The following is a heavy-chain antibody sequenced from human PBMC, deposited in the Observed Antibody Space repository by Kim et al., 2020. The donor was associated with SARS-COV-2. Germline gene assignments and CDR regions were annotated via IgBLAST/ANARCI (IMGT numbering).Heavy chain of an antibody. D-gene: IGHD2-15*01. CDR1: GGSFSGYY. CDR2: INHSGST. Sequence: SETLSLTCAVYGGSFSGYYWSWIRQPPGKGLEWIGEINHSGSTNYNPSLKSRVTISVDTSKNQFSLKLSSVTAADTAVYYCARGRVVVVVAYFDYWGQGT. CDR3: ARGRVVVVVAYFDY. J-gene: IGHJ4*02. V-gene: IGHV4-34*01.